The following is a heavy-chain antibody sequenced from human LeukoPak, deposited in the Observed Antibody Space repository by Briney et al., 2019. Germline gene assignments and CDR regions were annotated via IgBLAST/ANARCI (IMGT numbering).Heavy chain of an antibody. CDR1: GFTFSNYW. D-gene: IGHD3-22*01. CDR2: INIDGTTT. CDR3: ARDPSSGYYTFDY. J-gene: IGHJ4*02. Sequence: GGSLRLSCAASGFTFSNYWMHWVRQAPGKGLVRVSRINIDGTTTKYADSVEGRFTISRDNAKNTVYLQMNSLRAEDTAVYYCARDPSSGYYTFDYWGQGTLVTVSS. V-gene: IGHV3-74*01.